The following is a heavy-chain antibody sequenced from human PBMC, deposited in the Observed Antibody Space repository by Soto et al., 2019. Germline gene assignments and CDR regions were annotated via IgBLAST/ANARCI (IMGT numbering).Heavy chain of an antibody. CDR3: TRHSSVPYGSGSPFSGMDV. D-gene: IGHD3-10*01. CDR1: GFTFSGSA. V-gene: IGHV3-73*01. Sequence: GGSLRLSCAASGFTFSGSAMHWVRQASGKGLEWVGRIRSKANSYATAYAASVKGRFTISRDDSKNTAYLQMNSLKTEDTAVYYCTRHSSVPYGSGSPFSGMDVWGQGTTVTVSS. J-gene: IGHJ6*02. CDR2: IRSKANSYAT.